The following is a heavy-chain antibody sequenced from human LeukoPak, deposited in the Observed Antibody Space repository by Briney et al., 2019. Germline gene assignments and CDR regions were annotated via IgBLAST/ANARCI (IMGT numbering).Heavy chain of an antibody. J-gene: IGHJ4*02. V-gene: IGHV3-15*01. D-gene: IGHD3-22*01. Sequence: GGSLRLSCAASGFTFSNAWMSWVRQAPGKGLEWVGRIKSKTDGGTTDYAAPVKGRSTISRDDSKNTLYLQMNGLKTEDTAVYYCTTALYYDSSGYYLFDYWGQGTLVTVSS. CDR3: TTALYYDSSGYYLFDY. CDR2: IKSKTDGGTT. CDR1: GFTFSNAW.